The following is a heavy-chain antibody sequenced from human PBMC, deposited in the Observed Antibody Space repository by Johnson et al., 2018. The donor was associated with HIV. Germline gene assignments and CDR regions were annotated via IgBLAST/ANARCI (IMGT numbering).Heavy chain of an antibody. J-gene: IGHJ3*02. V-gene: IGHV3-30-3*01. CDR1: GFTFSSYA. CDR2: ISYDGSNK. Sequence: QVQLVESGGGVVQPGRSLRLSCAASGFTFSSYAMHWVRQAPGKGLEWVAVISYDGSNKYYADSVKGRFTISRDNSKNTLYLQMNSLRAEDTAVYYCARDSTLGIAAAGVDAFDIWGQGTMIMVSS. D-gene: IGHD6-13*01. CDR3: ARDSTLGIAAAGVDAFDI.